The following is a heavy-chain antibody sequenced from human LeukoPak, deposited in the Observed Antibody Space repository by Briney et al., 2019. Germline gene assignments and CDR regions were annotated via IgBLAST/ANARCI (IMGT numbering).Heavy chain of an antibody. J-gene: IGHJ4*02. CDR3: ARDEKRGRFGELGSLRFDY. CDR1: GFTVSSNY. Sequence: GGSLRLSCAASGFTVSSNYMSWVRQAPGKGLEWVSVIYSGGSTYYADSVKGRFTISRDNSKNTLYLQMNSLRAEDTAVYYCARDEKRGRFGELGSLRFDYWGQGTLVTVSS. D-gene: IGHD3-10*01. V-gene: IGHV3-66*01. CDR2: IYSGGST.